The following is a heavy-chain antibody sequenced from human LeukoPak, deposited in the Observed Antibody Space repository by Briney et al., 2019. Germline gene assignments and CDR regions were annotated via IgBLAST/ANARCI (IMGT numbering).Heavy chain of an antibody. J-gene: IGHJ4*02. CDR3: ARDLRRDCSTTTCYAFDY. V-gene: IGHV3-23*01. Sequence: GGSLRPSYAASGSIFTIFAMGWVRQAPGKGLEWAPVIGGSGGLTYYADTVQGRFTISRDNSKNTLYLQMDSLRADDTAVYYCARDLRRDCSTTTCYAFDYGGQGTLVSVSS. D-gene: IGHD2-2*01. CDR2: IGGSGGLT. CDR1: GSIFTIFA.